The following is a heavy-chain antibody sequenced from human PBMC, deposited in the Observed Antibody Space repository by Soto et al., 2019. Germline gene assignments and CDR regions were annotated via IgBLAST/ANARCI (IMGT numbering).Heavy chain of an antibody. Sequence: QVQLQQWGAGLLKPSETLSLTCAVYGGSFSGYYWSWIRQPPGKGLEWIGEINHSGSTNYNPSLKSRVTISVDTSKNQFSLKMNSMTAADTAVYYCVRGVEADYWGQGTLVTVSS. CDR1: GGSFSGYY. V-gene: IGHV4-34*01. CDR3: VRGVEADY. J-gene: IGHJ4*02. CDR2: INHSGST.